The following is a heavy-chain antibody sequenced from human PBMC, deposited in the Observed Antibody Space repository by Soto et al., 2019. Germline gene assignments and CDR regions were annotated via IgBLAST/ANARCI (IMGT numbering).Heavy chain of an antibody. CDR3: ARSGSSWNLREFDS. V-gene: IGHV1-18*01. CDR2: ISAYNGNI. J-gene: IGHJ4*02. CDR1: AYTXTNYG. D-gene: IGHD6-13*01. Sequence: SXKVSCKASAYTXTNYGIICLRQAPGQGLEWIGWISAYNGNINYEQKFRGRVTMTTDTSTSSAYLELRSLRSDDTSVYYCARSGSSWNLREFDSWGQGTLGTVSS.